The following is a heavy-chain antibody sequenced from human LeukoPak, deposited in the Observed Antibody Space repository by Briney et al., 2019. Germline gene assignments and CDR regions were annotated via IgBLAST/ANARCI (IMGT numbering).Heavy chain of an antibody. V-gene: IGHV3-30*04. CDR3: ARSGAVGNWFDP. J-gene: IGHJ5*02. Sequence: PGGSLRLSCAASGFTFSSYAMHWVRQTPGKGLEWVAVISYNGNNKFYGDSVKGRFTISRDNATNTLYLQMNSLRAEDTAVYYCARSGAVGNWFDPWGQGTLVTVSS. CDR2: ISYNGNNK. D-gene: IGHD2-15*01. CDR1: GFTFSSYA.